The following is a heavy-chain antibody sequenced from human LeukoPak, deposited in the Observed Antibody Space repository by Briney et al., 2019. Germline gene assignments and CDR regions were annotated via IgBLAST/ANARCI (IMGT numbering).Heavy chain of an antibody. V-gene: IGHV3-74*01. CDR1: RFTFSSYW. J-gene: IGHJ4*02. Sequence: PGGSLRLSCAASRFTFSSYWMHWVRQAPGKGLVWVSRINSDGSTTSYADSAKGRFTISRDNAKNTLYLQMNSLRAEDTAVYYCARVSVGAYYFDYWGQGTLVTVSS. D-gene: IGHD1-26*01. CDR2: INSDGSTT. CDR3: ARVSVGAYYFDY.